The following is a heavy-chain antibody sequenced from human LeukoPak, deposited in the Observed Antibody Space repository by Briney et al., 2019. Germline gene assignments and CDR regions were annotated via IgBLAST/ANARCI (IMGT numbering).Heavy chain of an antibody. CDR2: MNPNSGNT. CDR3: ARSSIAYYYDSSGYYYDWFDP. J-gene: IGHJ5*02. CDR1: GYTFTGYY. V-gene: IGHV1-8*02. Sequence: ASVKVSCKASGYTFTGYYMHWVRQAPGQGLEWMGWMNPNSGNTGYAQKFQGRVTMTRNTSISTAYMELSSLRSEDTAVYYCARSSIAYYYDSSGYYYDWFDPWGQGTLVTVSS. D-gene: IGHD3-22*01.